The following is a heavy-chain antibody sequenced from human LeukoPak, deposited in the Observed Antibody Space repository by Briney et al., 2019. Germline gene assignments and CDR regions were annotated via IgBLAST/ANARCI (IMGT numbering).Heavy chain of an antibody. Sequence: KISCKGSGYSFSTFWIGWVRQMPGKGLEWMGGFIPVFGTANYEQRFQDRLTITTDESTSTAYMELNSLTSEDTAVYYCARAISVEGHFYYYLDIWGIGTTVTVSS. V-gene: IGHV1-69*05. D-gene: IGHD2-21*01. CDR3: ARAISVEGHFYYYLDI. J-gene: IGHJ6*03. CDR2: FIPVFGTA. CDR1: GYSFSTFW.